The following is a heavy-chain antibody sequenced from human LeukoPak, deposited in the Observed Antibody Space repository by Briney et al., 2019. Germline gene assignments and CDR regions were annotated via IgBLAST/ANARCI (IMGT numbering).Heavy chain of an antibody. D-gene: IGHD3-3*01. Sequence: GGSLRLSCAACGFTFDDYGMSWLRHAPGKGVEWGSGINWNGGSTIYADSVKGRLTISRDNAKHSLYLQMNSLRAEDTALYHCARVGGERYYDFWSGYAPPQYYYYMDVWGKGTTVTVSS. V-gene: IGHV3-20*01. CDR2: INWNGGST. CDR1: GFTFDDYG. J-gene: IGHJ6*03. CDR3: ARVGGERYYDFWSGYAPPQYYYYMDV.